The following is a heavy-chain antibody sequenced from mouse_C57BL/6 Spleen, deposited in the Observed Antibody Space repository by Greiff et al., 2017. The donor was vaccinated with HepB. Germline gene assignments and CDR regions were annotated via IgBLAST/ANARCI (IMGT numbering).Heavy chain of an antibody. CDR2: ILPGSGST. Sequence: QVQLQQSGAELMKPGASVKLSCKAPGYTFTGYWIEWVKQRPGHGLEWIGEILPGSGSTNYNEKFKGKATFTADTSSNTAYMQLSSLTTEDSAIYYWARGLFYGSSPYYYAMDYWGQGTSVTVSS. V-gene: IGHV1-9*01. CDR3: ARGLFYGSSPYYYAMDY. J-gene: IGHJ4*01. D-gene: IGHD1-1*01. CDR1: GYTFTGYW.